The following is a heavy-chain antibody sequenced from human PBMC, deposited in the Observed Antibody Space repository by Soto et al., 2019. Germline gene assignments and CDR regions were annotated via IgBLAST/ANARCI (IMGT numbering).Heavy chain of an antibody. CDR3: ARDLKDPRFGEFDNWFDP. Sequence: SVKVSCKASGGTFSSYAISWVRQAPGQGLEWMGGIIPIFGTANYAQKFQGRVTITADESTSTAYMELSSLRSEDTAVYYCARDLKDPRFGEFDNWFDPWGQGTLVTVSS. CDR2: IIPIFGTA. V-gene: IGHV1-69*13. J-gene: IGHJ5*02. CDR1: GGTFSSYA. D-gene: IGHD3-10*01.